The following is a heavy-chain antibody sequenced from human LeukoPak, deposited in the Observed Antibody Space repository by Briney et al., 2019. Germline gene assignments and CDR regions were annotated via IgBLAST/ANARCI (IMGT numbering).Heavy chain of an antibody. J-gene: IGHJ5*02. D-gene: IGHD6-13*01. Sequence: SETLSLTCTVSGGSISSYYWSWIRQPPGKGLEWIGYIYYSGSTKYNPSLKSRGTISVDTSKNQFSLKLSSVTAADTAVYYCARWGSSYPNWFDPWGQGTLVTVSS. CDR1: GGSISSYY. V-gene: IGHV4-59*01. CDR3: ARWGSSYPNWFDP. CDR2: IYYSGST.